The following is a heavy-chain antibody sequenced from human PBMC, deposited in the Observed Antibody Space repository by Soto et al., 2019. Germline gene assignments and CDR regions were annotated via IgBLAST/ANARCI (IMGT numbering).Heavy chain of an antibody. V-gene: IGHV3-30*18. CDR3: AKDFASAYYYDSSGYPSY. Sequence: PGGSLRLSCAASGFTFYNYAMSWVRQAPGKGLEWVAVISYDGSNKYYADSVKGRFTISRDNSKNTLYLQMNSLRAEDTAVYYCAKDFASAYYYDSSGYPSYWGQGTLVTVSS. D-gene: IGHD3-22*01. CDR1: GFTFYNYA. J-gene: IGHJ4*02. CDR2: ISYDGSNK.